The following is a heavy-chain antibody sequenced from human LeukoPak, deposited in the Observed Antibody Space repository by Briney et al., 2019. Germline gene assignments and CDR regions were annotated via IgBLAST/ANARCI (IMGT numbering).Heavy chain of an antibody. CDR2: IYSSGST. J-gene: IGHJ6*02. V-gene: IGHV4-4*07. CDR3: ASDAEQEDYYYGMDV. D-gene: IGHD1/OR15-1a*01. Sequence: PSETLSLTCTVSGGSLSNYYWTWIRQPAGKGLEWIGRIYSSGSTNYNPSLESRVTLSLDMSKNQFSLKLSSLTAADTAVYYCASDAEQEDYYYGMDVWGQGTTVTVSS. CDR1: GGSLSNYY.